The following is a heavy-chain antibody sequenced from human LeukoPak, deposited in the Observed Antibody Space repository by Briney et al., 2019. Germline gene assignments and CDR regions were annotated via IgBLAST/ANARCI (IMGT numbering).Heavy chain of an antibody. D-gene: IGHD6-19*01. CDR2: ISSSGSTI. J-gene: IGHJ4*02. CDR1: GFTFSSYE. V-gene: IGHV3-48*03. Sequence: TGGSLTLSCAASGFTFSSYEMNWVRQAPGKGLERVSYISSSGSTIYYADSVKGRFTISRDNAKNSLYLQMNSLRAEDTAVYYYARPGYSSGWTFDYWGQGTLVTVSS. CDR3: ARPGYSSGWTFDY.